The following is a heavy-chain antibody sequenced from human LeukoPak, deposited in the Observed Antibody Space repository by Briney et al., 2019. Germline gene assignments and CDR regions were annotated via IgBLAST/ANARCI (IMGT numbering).Heavy chain of an antibody. Sequence: GGSLRLSCAASGFTFSSYGMHWVRQAPGKGLEWVAFIRYDGGNKYYADSVKGRFTISRHNSKNTVYLQMNSLRAEDTAVYYCAKDDSIAAAGIRSPTDHWGQGTLVTVSS. CDR3: AKDDSIAAAGIRSPTDH. D-gene: IGHD6-13*01. J-gene: IGHJ4*02. CDR1: GFTFSSYG. V-gene: IGHV3-30*02. CDR2: IRYDGGNK.